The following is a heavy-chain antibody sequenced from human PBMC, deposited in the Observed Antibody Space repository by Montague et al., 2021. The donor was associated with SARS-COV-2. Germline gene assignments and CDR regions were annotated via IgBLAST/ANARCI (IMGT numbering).Heavy chain of an antibody. D-gene: IGHD3-9*01. Sequence: SETLSLTCSVSGGSFDSDNFFWGWIRQPPGKRLEWIGVISNGGRTFDNPSLKSRVTISVHTSRNQLSLNVKSVTAADTAVYYCARHRRYDVVTYYPDFWGQGILATVFS. CDR3: ARHRRYDVVTYYPDF. J-gene: IGHJ4*02. V-gene: IGHV4-39*01. CDR2: ISNGGRT. CDR1: GGSFDSDNFF.